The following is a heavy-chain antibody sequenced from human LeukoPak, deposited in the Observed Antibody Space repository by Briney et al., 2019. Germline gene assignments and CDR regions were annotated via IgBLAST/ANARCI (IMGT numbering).Heavy chain of an antibody. D-gene: IGHD2-8*02. CDR3: ARGRRSGPSPLAY. Sequence: GASVKVSCKTSGYSFTSYDINWVRQATGQGLEWMGWMNPNRGNTDYAQKFQGRVTITRNTSISTVYMELSSLRSEDTAVYYCARGRRSGPSPLAYWGLGTPVTVSS. CDR1: GYSFTSYD. J-gene: IGHJ4*02. CDR2: MNPNRGNT. V-gene: IGHV1-8*01.